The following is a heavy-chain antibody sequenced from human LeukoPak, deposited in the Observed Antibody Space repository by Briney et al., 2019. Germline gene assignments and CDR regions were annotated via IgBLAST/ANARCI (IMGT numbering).Heavy chain of an antibody. J-gene: IGHJ4*02. CDR1: GGSFSGYY. D-gene: IGHD3-16*02. Sequence: PSETLSLTCAVYGGSFSGYYWSWIRQPPGKGLEWIGEINHSGSTNYNPSLKSRVTISVDTSKNQFSLKLSSVTAADTAVYYCARGSFYLYYVWGSYRFWYFDYWGQGTLVTVSS. CDR3: ARGSFYLYYVWGSYRFWYFDY. CDR2: INHSGST. V-gene: IGHV4-34*01.